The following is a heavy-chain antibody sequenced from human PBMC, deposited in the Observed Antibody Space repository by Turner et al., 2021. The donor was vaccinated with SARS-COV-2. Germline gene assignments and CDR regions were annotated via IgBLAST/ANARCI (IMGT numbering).Heavy chain of an antibody. CDR2: IYPDDAHT. CDR3: ASLSRRDSTSAFDY. J-gene: IGHJ4*02. D-gene: IGHD1-26*01. CDR1: EYTFSNSC. Sequence: EVQLVQSDGEVTERGKPLQISCKGSEYTFSNSCIVWVRQMPGKGLEWMGMIYPDDAHTKYGPGFQGKVTISVDKAISIAYLQGSSLKASDTAMDYCASLSRRDSTSAFDYWGQGTLVIVSS. V-gene: IGHV5-51*01.